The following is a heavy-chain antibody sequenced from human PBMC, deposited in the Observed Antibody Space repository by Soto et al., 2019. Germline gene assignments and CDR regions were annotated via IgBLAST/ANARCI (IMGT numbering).Heavy chain of an antibody. CDR3: AREEIVVVVAAHYAFDI. CDR2: INHSGST. J-gene: IGHJ3*02. CDR1: GGSFSGYY. Sequence: SETLSLTCAVYGGSFSGYYWSWIRQPPGKGLEWIGEINHSGSTNYNPSLKSRVPISVDTSKNQFSLKLSSVTAADTAVYYCAREEIVVVVAAHYAFDIWGQGTMVTVSS. V-gene: IGHV4-34*01. D-gene: IGHD2-15*01.